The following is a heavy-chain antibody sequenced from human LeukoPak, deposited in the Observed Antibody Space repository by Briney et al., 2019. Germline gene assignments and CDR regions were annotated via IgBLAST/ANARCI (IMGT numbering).Heavy chain of an antibody. J-gene: IGHJ4*02. CDR3: ARGGEDYYGSGSYSVYYFDY. V-gene: IGHV4-34*01. D-gene: IGHD3-10*01. Sequence: SETLSLTCGVYGGSFSGYYWSWIRQPPGKGLEWIGEINHSGSTNYNPSLKSRVTISVDTSKNQFSLKLSSVTAADTAVYYCARGGEDYYGSGSYSVYYFDYWGQGTLVTVSS. CDR1: GGSFSGYY. CDR2: INHSGST.